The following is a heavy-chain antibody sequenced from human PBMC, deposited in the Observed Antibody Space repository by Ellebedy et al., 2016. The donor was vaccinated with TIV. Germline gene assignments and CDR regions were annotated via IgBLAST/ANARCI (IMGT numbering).Heavy chain of an antibody. J-gene: IGHJ6*02. Sequence: GESLKISXAASGFTVRSKYINWVRQAPGKGLEWVSGISGSDGSSHYADSVKGRFTISRDNSNNTLYLQMNSLRAEDTAVYYCARGRYYGSGSSSYYGMDVWGQGTTVTVSS. CDR1: GFTVRSKY. CDR3: ARGRYYGSGSSSYYGMDV. V-gene: IGHV3-23*01. CDR2: ISGSDGSS. D-gene: IGHD3-10*01.